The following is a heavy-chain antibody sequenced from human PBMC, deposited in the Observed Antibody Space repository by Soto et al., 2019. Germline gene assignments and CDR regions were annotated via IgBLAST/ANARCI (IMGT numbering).Heavy chain of an antibody. CDR3: ARDLKEYCSDGKCNWFDP. V-gene: IGHV4-59*01. CDR2: IHYTGTT. CDR1: RGSINNSY. Sequence: PSETLSLTCTVSRGSINNSYWTWIRQPPGKRLEWIGYIHYTGTTNHNPSLRGRVTMSFDASKNEISLQVRSATAADAAVYYCARDLKEYCSDGKCNWFDPWGQGTLVTVSS. J-gene: IGHJ5*02. D-gene: IGHD2-15*01.